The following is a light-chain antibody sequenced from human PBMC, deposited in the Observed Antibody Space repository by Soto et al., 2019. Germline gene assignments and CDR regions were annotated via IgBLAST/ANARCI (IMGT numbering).Light chain of an antibody. J-gene: IGKJ3*01. Sequence: DIQMTQSPSSLSASVGDRITITCRTSQSIRSYLNWFHQKPGKAPKPLIVASSSLQGGVPSRVSGSGSGTDFTLTISSLQPEDFATYYCEQSYHTPFTFGPGNKVAIK. CDR1: QSIRSY. CDR3: EQSYHTPFT. CDR2: ASS. V-gene: IGKV1-39*01.